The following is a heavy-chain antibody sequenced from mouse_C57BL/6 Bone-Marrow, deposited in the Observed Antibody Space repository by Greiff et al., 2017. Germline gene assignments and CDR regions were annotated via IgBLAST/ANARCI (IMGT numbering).Heavy chain of an antibody. Sequence: EVQLQQSGPVLVKPGASVKMSCKASGYTFTDYYMNWVKQSNGKSLEWIGVINPYNGGTSYNQKFKGKATLTVDKSSSTAYMELNSLTSEDSAVYYCARWSYYGTAWFAYWGQGTLVTVSA. CDR1: GYTFTDYY. J-gene: IGHJ3*01. V-gene: IGHV1-19*01. CDR3: ARWSYYGTAWFAY. CDR2: INPYNGGT. D-gene: IGHD2-10*01.